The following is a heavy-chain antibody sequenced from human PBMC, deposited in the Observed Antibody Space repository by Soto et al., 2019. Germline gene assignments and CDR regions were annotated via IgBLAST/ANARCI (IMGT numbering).Heavy chain of an antibody. D-gene: IGHD2-8*01. CDR3: AKNGQPPYYYYGMDV. Sequence: QGQLVQSGAEVKKPGASVKVSCKASGYTFTRYGISWVQQAPGQGLEWMGWVSGYNGDTKYAQKFQGRVTMTVDTSTTTAYMELRSLTSDDRAVYYCAKNGQPPYYYYGMDVWGQGTTVTVSS. CDR2: VSGYNGDT. J-gene: IGHJ6*02. CDR1: GYTFTRYG. V-gene: IGHV1-18*01.